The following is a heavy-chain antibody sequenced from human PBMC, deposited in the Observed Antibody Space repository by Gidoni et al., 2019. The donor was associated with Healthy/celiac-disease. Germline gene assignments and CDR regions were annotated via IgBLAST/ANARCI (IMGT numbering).Heavy chain of an antibody. CDR2: MGTAGDT. D-gene: IGHD2-21*02. J-gene: IGHJ5*02. V-gene: IGHV3-13*04. CDR1: GFTFSSYD. Sequence: EVQLVESGGGLVQPGGSLRLPCAASGFTFSSYDMPWVRQATGKGMEWVSAMGTAGDTYYPGSVKGRFTISRENAKNSLYLQMNSLRAGDTAVYYCARDRGGNSFWFDPWGQGTLSPSPQ. CDR3: ARDRGGNSFWFDP.